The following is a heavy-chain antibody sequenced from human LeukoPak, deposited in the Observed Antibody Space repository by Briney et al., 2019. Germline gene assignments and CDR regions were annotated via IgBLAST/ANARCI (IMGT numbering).Heavy chain of an antibody. CDR1: GGSISSSSYY. V-gene: IGHV4-39*01. J-gene: IGHJ5*02. CDR3: ASGPDCSSTSCYKWSWFDP. D-gene: IGHD2-2*01. Sequence: PSETLSLTCTVSGGSISSSSYYWGWIRQPPGKGLEWIGSIYYSGSTYYNPSLKSRVTISVDTSKNQFSLKLSSVTAADTAVYYCASGPDCSSTSCYKWSWFDPWAREPWSPSPQ. CDR2: IYYSGST.